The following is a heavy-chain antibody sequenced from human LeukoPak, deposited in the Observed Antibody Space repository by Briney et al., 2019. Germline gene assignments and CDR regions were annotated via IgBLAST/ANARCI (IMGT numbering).Heavy chain of an antibody. V-gene: IGHV1-18*01. J-gene: IGHJ4*02. Sequence: ASVKVSCKASGYTFTSYDINWVRQATGQGLEWMGWMNPNSGNTNYAQKLQGRVTMTTDTSTSTAYMELRSLRSDDTAVYYCARASGSYAPGDYWGQGTLVTVSS. D-gene: IGHD1-26*01. CDR2: MNPNSGNT. CDR1: GYTFTSYD. CDR3: ARASGSYAPGDY.